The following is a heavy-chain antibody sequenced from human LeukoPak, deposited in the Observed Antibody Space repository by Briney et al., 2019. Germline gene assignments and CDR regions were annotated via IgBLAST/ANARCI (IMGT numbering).Heavy chain of an antibody. V-gene: IGHV3-74*01. Sequence: GGSLRLSCAASGFTFSITWMHWVRQAPGKGLVWVSRIDGFGANTAYADSVKGRFTISRDNAKNTLYLQMNSLRAEDTAVYYCVRDYSVERVADWGQGTLVTVSS. J-gene: IGHJ4*02. CDR1: GFTFSITW. CDR2: IDGFGANT. D-gene: IGHD4-23*01. CDR3: VRDYSVERVAD.